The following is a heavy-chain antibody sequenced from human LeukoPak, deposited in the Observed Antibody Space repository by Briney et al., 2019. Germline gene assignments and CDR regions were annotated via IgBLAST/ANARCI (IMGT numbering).Heavy chain of an antibody. CDR3: ARDGGYGSGSYRVYYYYMDV. J-gene: IGHJ6*03. CDR1: GYTFTGYY. D-gene: IGHD3-10*01. V-gene: IGHV1-2*02. CDR2: INPNSGGT. Sequence: GASVKVSCKASGYTFTGYYMHWVRQAPGQGLEWMGWINPNSGGTNYAQRSQGRVTMTRDTSISTAYMELSRLRSDDTAVYYCARDGGYGSGSYRVYYYYMDVWGKGTTVTVSS.